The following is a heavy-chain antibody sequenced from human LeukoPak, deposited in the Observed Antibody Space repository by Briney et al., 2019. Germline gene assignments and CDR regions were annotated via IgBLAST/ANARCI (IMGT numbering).Heavy chain of an antibody. J-gene: IGHJ3*02. Sequence: ASVKVSCKASGYTFTSYGISWVRQAPGQGLEWMGWISAYNGNTNYAQRLQGRVTMTTDTSTSTAYMELRSLRSDDTAVYYCARDRGYCSGGSCSDRVPDAFDIWGQGTMVTVSS. V-gene: IGHV1-18*01. D-gene: IGHD2-15*01. CDR2: ISAYNGNT. CDR3: ARDRGYCSGGSCSDRVPDAFDI. CDR1: GYTFTSYG.